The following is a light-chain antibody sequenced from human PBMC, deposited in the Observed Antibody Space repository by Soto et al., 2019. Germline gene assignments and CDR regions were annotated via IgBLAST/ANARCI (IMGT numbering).Light chain of an antibody. CDR3: HQYNDWLPA. V-gene: IGKV3-15*01. CDR2: GPS. J-gene: IGKJ1*01. CDR1: QSVSNN. Sequence: EIVVTQSQATLSVSPGERATLSCRASQSVSNNLAWYQQKPGQAPTLLIYGPSTRASGIPARFSGSGYGREFTLTISSLQYADYGIYYCHQYNDWLPAFGQGTKLASK.